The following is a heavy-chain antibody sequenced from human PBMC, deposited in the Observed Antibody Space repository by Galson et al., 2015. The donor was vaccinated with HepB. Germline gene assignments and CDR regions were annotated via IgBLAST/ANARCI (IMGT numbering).Heavy chain of an antibody. D-gene: IGHD2-15*01. V-gene: IGHV3-21*01. CDR1: GFTFSSYS. CDR2: ISSSSSYI. Sequence: SLRLSCAASGFTFSSYSMNWVRQAPGKGLEWVSSISSSSSYIYYADSAKGRFTISRDNAKNSLYLQMDSLRAEDTAVYYCARGGISSSPDYYYGMDVWGQGTTVTVSS. CDR3: ARGGISSSPDYYYGMDV. J-gene: IGHJ6*02.